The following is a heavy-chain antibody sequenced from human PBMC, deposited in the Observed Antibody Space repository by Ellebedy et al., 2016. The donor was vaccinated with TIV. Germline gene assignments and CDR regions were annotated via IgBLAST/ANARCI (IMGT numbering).Heavy chain of an antibody. J-gene: IGHJ4*02. D-gene: IGHD3-3*01. CDR3: AGDLDV. CDR2: INNDGSST. V-gene: IGHV3-74*01. CDR1: RVTFRSYW. Sequence: GESLKISCAASRVTFRSYWMHWVRQAPGEGLVWVARINNDGSSTNYADSVKGRFTISRDNAESILYLQMNSLRVEDTAMYYCAGDLDVWGQGFLVTVSS.